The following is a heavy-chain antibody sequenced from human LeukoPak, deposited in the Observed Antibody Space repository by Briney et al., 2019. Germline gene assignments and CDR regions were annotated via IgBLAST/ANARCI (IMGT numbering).Heavy chain of an antibody. D-gene: IGHD3-22*01. Sequence: GASVKVSCKASGYTFTGYYMHWVRQAPGQGLEWMGWINPNSGGTNYAQKFQGRVTMTGDTSISTAYMELSRLRSDDTAVYYCARVEAQYYYDSSGSRGWFDPWGQGTLVTVSS. CDR2: INPNSGGT. V-gene: IGHV1-2*02. J-gene: IGHJ5*02. CDR3: ARVEAQYYYDSSGSRGWFDP. CDR1: GYTFTGYY.